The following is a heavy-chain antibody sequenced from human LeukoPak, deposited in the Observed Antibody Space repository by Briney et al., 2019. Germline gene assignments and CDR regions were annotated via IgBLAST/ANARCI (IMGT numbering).Heavy chain of an antibody. CDR3: AKSVIVVVPAAPIDY. D-gene: IGHD2-2*01. CDR2: ISGSGGST. V-gene: IGHV3-23*01. CDR1: GFTLSSYA. Sequence: TGGSLRLSCAASGFTLSSYAMSWVRQAPGKGLEWVSAISGSGGSTYYADSVKGRFTISRDNSKNTLYLQMNSLRAEDTAVYYCAKSVIVVVPAAPIDYWGQGTLVTVSS. J-gene: IGHJ4*02.